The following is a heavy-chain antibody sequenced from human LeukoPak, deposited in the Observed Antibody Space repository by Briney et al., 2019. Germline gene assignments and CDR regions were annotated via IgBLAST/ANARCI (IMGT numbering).Heavy chain of an antibody. CDR1: GFTFSRYS. V-gene: IGHV3-21*01. CDR2: ISSSSSYI. Sequence: GGSLRLSCAASGFTFSRYSMNWVRQAPGKGLEWVSCISSSSSYIYYGDSVKGRFTISRDNAKNSLYLQMNSLRAEDTAVYYCARGPRGKVGATVGLWGQGTLVTASS. J-gene: IGHJ4*02. D-gene: IGHD1-26*01. CDR3: ARGPRGKVGATVGL.